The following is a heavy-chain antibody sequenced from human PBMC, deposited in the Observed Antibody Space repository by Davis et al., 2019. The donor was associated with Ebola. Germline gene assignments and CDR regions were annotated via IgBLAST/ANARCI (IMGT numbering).Heavy chain of an antibody. CDR3: AREGDCSSTSCYSAGPDY. CDR2: INPNSGGT. CDR1: GYTFTSYY. Sequence: ASVKVSCKASGYTFTSYYMHWVRQAPGQGLEWMGWINPNSGGTNYAQKFQGRVTMTRDTSISTAYMELSRLRSDDAAVYYCAREGDCSSTSCYSAGPDYWGQGTLVTVSS. V-gene: IGHV1-2*02. J-gene: IGHJ4*02. D-gene: IGHD2-2*02.